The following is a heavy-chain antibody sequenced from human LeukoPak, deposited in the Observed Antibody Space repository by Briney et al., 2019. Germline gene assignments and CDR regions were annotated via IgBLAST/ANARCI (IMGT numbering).Heavy chain of an antibody. CDR3: ARGVCSGGSCYRRGIIFDY. CDR2: MNPNSGNT. CDR1: GYTFTSYD. J-gene: IGHJ4*02. D-gene: IGHD2-15*01. Sequence: ASVKVSCKASGYTFTSYDINWVRQATGQGLEWMGWMNPNSGNTGYAQKFQGRVTMTRNTSISTAYMELRSLRSEDTAVYYCARGVCSGGSCYRRGIIFDYWGQGTLVTVSS. V-gene: IGHV1-8*01.